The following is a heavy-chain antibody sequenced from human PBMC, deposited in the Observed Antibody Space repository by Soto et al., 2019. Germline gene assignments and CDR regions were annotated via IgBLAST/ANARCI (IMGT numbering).Heavy chain of an antibody. CDR1: GYTLTSHS. CDR2: INAGNGNT. Sequence: GAPVEGSPKASGYTLTSHSMPWVRPAPRQRLEWMGWINAGNGNTKYSQKFQGRVTITRDTSASTAYMELSSLRSEDTAVYYCARGQRALRYFDWLGYWGQGTLVTVSS. CDR3: ARGQRALRYFDWLGY. J-gene: IGHJ4*02. D-gene: IGHD3-9*01. V-gene: IGHV1-3*01.